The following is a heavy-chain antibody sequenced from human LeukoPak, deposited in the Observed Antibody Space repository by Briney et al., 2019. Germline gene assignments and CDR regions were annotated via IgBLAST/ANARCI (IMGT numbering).Heavy chain of an antibody. V-gene: IGHV4-61*02. CDR3: AREGSRRLYMDV. CDR2: IYTSGST. D-gene: IGHD1-26*01. J-gene: IGHJ6*03. CDR1: GGSISSSSYY. Sequence: SETLSLTCTVSGGSISSSSYYWSWIRQPAGKGLEWIGRIYTSGSTNYNPSLKSRVTISVDTSKNQFSLKLSSVTAADTAVYSCAREGSRRLYMDVWGKGTTVTVSS.